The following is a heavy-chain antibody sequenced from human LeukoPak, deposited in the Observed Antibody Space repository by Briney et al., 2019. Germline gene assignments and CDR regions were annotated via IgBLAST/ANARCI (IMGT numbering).Heavy chain of an antibody. Sequence: GGSLRLSCVGSGFTFRSHAMSWVRQAPEKGLEFVSGIYENGGTTYYADSVKGRFSISRDNSKNTLYLQMDSLRGEDTAVYYCAKDFRVGYSAHFDYWGQGALVTVSS. CDR3: AKDFRVGYSAHFDY. CDR2: IYENGGTT. J-gene: IGHJ4*02. D-gene: IGHD2-21*01. CDR1: GFTFRSHA. V-gene: IGHV3-23*01.